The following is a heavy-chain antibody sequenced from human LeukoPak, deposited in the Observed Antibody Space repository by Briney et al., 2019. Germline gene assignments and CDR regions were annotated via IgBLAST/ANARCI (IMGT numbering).Heavy chain of an antibody. CDR2: IYFTGST. Sequence: SETLSLTCTVSDYSISSGYFWAWIRQPPGKGLEWIGSIYFTGSTYYNPSLKSRVTISVDTSKNQFSLKLSSVTAADTAVYYCARGDSDILTGYYGYYWGQGTLVTVSS. V-gene: IGHV4-38-2*02. CDR3: ARGDSDILTGYYGYY. D-gene: IGHD3-9*01. CDR1: DYSISSGYF. J-gene: IGHJ4*02.